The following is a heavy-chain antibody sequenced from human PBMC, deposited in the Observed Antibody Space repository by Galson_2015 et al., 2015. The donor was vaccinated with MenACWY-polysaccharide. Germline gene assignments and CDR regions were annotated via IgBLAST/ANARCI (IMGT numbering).Heavy chain of an antibody. CDR1: GGSISSSNYY. CDR2: ISYSGST. V-gene: IGHV4-39*01. CDR3: ASRLAQVGIAGYGYGMDV. Sequence: SETLSLTCTVSGGSISSSNYYWGWLRQSPEKGLEWIGTISYSGSTYYNPSLKSRVTISVDTSKNQFSLKPSSVTAADTAVYYCASRLAQVGIAGYGYGMDVWGQGTTVTVSS. J-gene: IGHJ6*02. D-gene: IGHD2-15*01.